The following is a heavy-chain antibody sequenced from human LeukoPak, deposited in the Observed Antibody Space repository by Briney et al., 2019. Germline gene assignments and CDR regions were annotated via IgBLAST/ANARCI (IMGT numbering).Heavy chain of an antibody. CDR1: GGSLSGYY. J-gene: IGHJ4*02. D-gene: IGHD6-19*01. CDR2: INHSGST. CDR3: ARGRIGSGWYGY. V-gene: IGHV4-34*01. Sequence: SETLSLTCVVYGGSLSGYYWSWIRQPPGKGLEWIGEINHSGSTNYNPSLKSRVTISVDTSKNQFSLKLSSVTAADTAVYYCARGRIGSGWYGYWGQGTLVTVSS.